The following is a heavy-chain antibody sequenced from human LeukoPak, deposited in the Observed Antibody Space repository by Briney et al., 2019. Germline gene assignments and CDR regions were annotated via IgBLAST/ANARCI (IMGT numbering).Heavy chain of an antibody. V-gene: IGHV3-30*04. CDR1: GYTYCSYA. CDR2: ISYDGSNK. J-gene: IGHJ4*02. D-gene: IGHD3-10*01. CDR3: MKGITMSRDRVHY. Sequence: PGRSLRLFCAACGYTYCSYAMVAVRQAPGKGLEWVAVISYDGSNKYYADSVKGRFTISRDNSKNTLYLQMNSPRAEDTAVYYFMKGITMSRDRVHYWGQGTLVTVSS.